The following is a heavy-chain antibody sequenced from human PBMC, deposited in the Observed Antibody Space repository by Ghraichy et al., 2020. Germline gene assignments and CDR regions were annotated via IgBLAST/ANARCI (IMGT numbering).Heavy chain of an antibody. CDR1: GFSFSDAW. CDR3: TTLNSWGDY. V-gene: IGHV3-15*07. J-gene: IGHJ4*02. CDR2: IKSKTHGETV. Sequence: GGSLRLSCAASGFSFSDAWMNWVRQAPGKGLEWVGRIKSKTHGETVDYAAPVKGRFTISRDDTKNTLYLQMNSLETEDTAVYHCTTLNSWGDYWGQGTLVTVSS. D-gene: IGHD4-23*01.